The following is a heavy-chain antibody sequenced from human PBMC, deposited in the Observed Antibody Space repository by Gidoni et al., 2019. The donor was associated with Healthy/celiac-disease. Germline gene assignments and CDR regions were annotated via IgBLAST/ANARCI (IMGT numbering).Heavy chain of an antibody. J-gene: IGHJ2*01. V-gene: IGHV1-46*03. CDR3: ARVHGDYVGYFDL. CDR1: GYTFTSYY. D-gene: IGHD4-17*01. Sequence: QVQLVQSGAEVQKPGASVTVSCKASGYTFTSYYMHWVRQAPGQGLAWMGIINPSGGSTSYAQKFQGRVTMTRDTSTSTVYMELSSLRSEDTAVYYCARVHGDYVGYFDLWGRGTLVTVSS. CDR2: INPSGGST.